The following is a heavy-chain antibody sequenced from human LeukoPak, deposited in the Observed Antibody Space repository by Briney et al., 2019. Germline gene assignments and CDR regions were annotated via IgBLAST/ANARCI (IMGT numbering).Heavy chain of an antibody. V-gene: IGHV3-48*01. CDR3: ARDTGIAAAGDFDY. CDR2: ISSSSSTI. D-gene: IGHD6-13*01. Sequence: GGSLRLSCAASGFTFSSYGMHWGRQAPGKGLEWVSYISSSSSTIYYADSVKGRFTISRDNAKNSLYLQMNSLRAEDTAVYYCARDTGIAAAGDFDYWGQGTLVTVSS. CDR1: GFTFSSYG. J-gene: IGHJ4*02.